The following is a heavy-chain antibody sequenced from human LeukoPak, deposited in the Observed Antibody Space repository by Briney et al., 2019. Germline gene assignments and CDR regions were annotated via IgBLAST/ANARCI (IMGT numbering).Heavy chain of an antibody. CDR3: ARDGGGHYFDY. V-gene: IGHV4-39*07. Sequence: PSETLSLTCTVSGGSISSSSYYWGWIRQPPGKGLEWIGSIYYSGSTYYNPSLKSRVTISVDTSKNQFSLKLSSVTAADTAVYYCARDGGGHYFDYWGQGTLVTVSS. D-gene: IGHD3-16*01. CDR1: GGSISSSSYY. J-gene: IGHJ4*02. CDR2: IYYSGST.